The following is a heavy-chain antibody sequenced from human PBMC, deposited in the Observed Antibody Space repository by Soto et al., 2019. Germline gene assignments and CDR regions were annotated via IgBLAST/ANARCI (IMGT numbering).Heavy chain of an antibody. V-gene: IGHV3-9*01. CDR1: GFTFDDYA. CDR3: AKDTYSSSPYYMDV. Sequence: VHLVESGGGLVQPGRSLRLSCAASGFTFDDYAMHWVRQVPGKGLEWVSGISWNSGNIGYADSVKGRFTISRDNAKNSLYLQMNSLRVEDTALYFCAKDTYSSSPYYMDVWGKGTTVTVSS. D-gene: IGHD6-19*01. J-gene: IGHJ6*03. CDR2: ISWNSGNI.